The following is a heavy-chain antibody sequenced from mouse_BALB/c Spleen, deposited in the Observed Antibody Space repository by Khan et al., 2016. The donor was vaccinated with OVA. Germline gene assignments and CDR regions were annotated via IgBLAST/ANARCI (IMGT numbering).Heavy chain of an antibody. CDR2: IWSYGIT. V-gene: IGHV2-6*02. J-gene: IGHJ4*01. CDR1: GLPLTNYG. D-gene: IGHD2-3*01. Sequence: QGQLKQAGPGLVAPSQSLSITCTVSGLPLTNYGVHWVRQPPGKGLELLAVIWSYGITTYISALKSRLSLSKDNSNSQVFLNMTSLQAADTAMYSCARNYDPLAMDYWGQGTSVTVSA. CDR3: ARNYDPLAMDY.